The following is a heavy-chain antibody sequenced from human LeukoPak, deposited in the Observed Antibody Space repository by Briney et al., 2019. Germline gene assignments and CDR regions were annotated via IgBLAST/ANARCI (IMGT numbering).Heavy chain of an antibody. CDR1: GFTLSNYN. D-gene: IGHD6-19*01. V-gene: IGHV3-48*02. Sequence: PGGSLRLSCAASGFTLSNYNMNWGRRAPGKGLELVSYISSSSSTIYYADSVEGRFTISRDNAKNSLYLQMNSLRDEDTAVYYCARDLAVAGSFDYWGQGTLVTVSS. CDR3: ARDLAVAGSFDY. CDR2: ISSSSSTI. J-gene: IGHJ4*02.